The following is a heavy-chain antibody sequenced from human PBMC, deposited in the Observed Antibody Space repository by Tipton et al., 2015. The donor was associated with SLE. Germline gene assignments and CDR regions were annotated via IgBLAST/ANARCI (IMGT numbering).Heavy chain of an antibody. J-gene: IGHJ6*02. CDR1: GFTFSSCA. V-gene: IGHV3-30*04. Sequence: SLRLSCAASGFTFSSCAMTWVRQAPGKGLEWVALISYDGSNKYYADSVKGRFTISRDNSKNTLYLQMNSLRAEDTAVYYCARELTPYYGMDVWGQGTTVTVSS. CDR2: ISYDGSNK. CDR3: ARELTPYYGMDV.